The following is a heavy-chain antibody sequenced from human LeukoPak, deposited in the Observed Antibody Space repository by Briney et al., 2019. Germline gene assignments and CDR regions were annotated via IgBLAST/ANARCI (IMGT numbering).Heavy chain of an antibody. CDR1: VYSISDGYY. J-gene: IGHJ5*02. V-gene: IGHV4-38-2*02. CDR3: ARDGTVLSSSWFWFDP. D-gene: IGHD6-13*01. CDR2: IYHSGSA. Sequence: SETLSLTCTVSVYSISDGYYWGWIGQPPGKGREWSGNIYHSGSAYYIPSLNRRVTISIDTSKNQLSLKLSTVSDADTAVYFCARDGTVLSSSWFWFDPWGQGTLVPVSS.